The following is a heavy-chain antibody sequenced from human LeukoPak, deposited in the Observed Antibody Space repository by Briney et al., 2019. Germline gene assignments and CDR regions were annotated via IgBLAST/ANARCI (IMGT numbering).Heavy chain of an antibody. V-gene: IGHV3-23*01. Sequence: PGGSLRLSCAASGFTFSSYAMSWVRQAPGKGLEWVSAISGSGGSTYYADSVKGRFTISRDNSKNTLYLQMNSLRAEGTAVYYCAKVSILWFGELSPPAYWGQGTLVTVSS. CDR2: ISGSGGST. J-gene: IGHJ4*02. D-gene: IGHD3-10*01. CDR3: AKVSILWFGELSPPAY. CDR1: GFTFSSYA.